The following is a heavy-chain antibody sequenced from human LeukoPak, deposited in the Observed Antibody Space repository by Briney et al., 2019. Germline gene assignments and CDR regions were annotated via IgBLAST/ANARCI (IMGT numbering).Heavy chain of an antibody. V-gene: IGHV4-59*01. J-gene: IGHJ3*02. CDR1: GGSISSYY. CDR3: ARVIAVAGAFNAFDI. Sequence: SETLSLTCTVSGGSISSYYRSWIRQPPGKGLEWIGYIYYSGSTNYNPSLKSRVTISVDTSKNQFSLKLSSVTAADTAVYYCARVIAVAGAFNAFDIWGQGTVVTVSS. D-gene: IGHD6-19*01. CDR2: IYYSGST.